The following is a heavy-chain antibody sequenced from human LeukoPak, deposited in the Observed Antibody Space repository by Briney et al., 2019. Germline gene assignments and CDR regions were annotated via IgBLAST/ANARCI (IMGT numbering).Heavy chain of an antibody. Sequence: ASVKVSCKASGGTFSSYAISWVRQAPGQGLEWMGRIIPILGIANYAQKFQGRVTITADKSTSTAYMEPSSLRSEDTAVYYCARDRDGDYAIDYWGQGTLVTVSS. CDR1: GGTFSSYA. J-gene: IGHJ4*02. CDR3: ARDRDGDYAIDY. D-gene: IGHD4-17*01. V-gene: IGHV1-69*04. CDR2: IIPILGIA.